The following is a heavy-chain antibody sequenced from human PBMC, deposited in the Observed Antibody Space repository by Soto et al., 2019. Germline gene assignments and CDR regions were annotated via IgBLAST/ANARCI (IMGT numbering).Heavy chain of an antibody. V-gene: IGHV3-43*01. D-gene: IGHD1-26*01. CDR3: AKHAQRWELLSHYLDY. Sequence: GGSLRLSCAASGFTFGDYTMHWVRQAPGKGLEWVSLISWDGGSTYYADSVKGRFTISRDNSKNSLYLQMNSLRTEDPALYYCAKHAQRWELLSHYLDYWGQGTLVTVSS. CDR2: ISWDGGST. J-gene: IGHJ4*02. CDR1: GFTFGDYT.